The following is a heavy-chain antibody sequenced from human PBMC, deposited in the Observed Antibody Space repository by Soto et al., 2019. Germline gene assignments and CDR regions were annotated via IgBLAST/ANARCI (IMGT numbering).Heavy chain of an antibody. CDR3: SRGVTEGVDY. V-gene: IGHV1-8*01. Sequence: QVQLVQSGAAARVPGAAVKVSCNASGYRFTGLDINWGRQTTGQGLEWLGWMEPSSGRTGYAQKFQSRVTMTRLKSINTAYMELSSLTSDDTAFYYCSRGVTEGVDYWGQGTLVTVSS. J-gene: IGHJ4*02. CDR1: GYRFTGLD. CDR2: MEPSSGRT. D-gene: IGHD1-26*01.